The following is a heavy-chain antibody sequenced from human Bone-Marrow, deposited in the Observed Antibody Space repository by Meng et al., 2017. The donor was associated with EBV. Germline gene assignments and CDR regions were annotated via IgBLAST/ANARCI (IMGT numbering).Heavy chain of an antibody. CDR3: ASESGRGYTPDY. CDR2: FLPTLGAP. V-gene: IGHV1-69*01. Sequence: QVQLVHVAAEVKKPGSSVKVSCKTSGGPFRNYAVSWVRQAPGQGLEWLGGFLPTLGAPNYAQKFHGRVTITADESTSTHYMDLSSLRSDDTAVYYCASESGRGYTPDYWGQGTLVTVSS. J-gene: IGHJ4*02. D-gene: IGHD3-10*01. CDR1: GGPFRNYA.